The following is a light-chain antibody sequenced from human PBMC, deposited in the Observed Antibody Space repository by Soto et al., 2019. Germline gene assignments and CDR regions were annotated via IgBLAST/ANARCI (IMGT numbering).Light chain of an antibody. CDR3: QQLNGYSLT. CDR2: TAS. V-gene: IGKV1-9*01. J-gene: IGKJ4*01. CDR1: QGIDSH. Sequence: DIQLTQSPSFLSASVGDRVTITCRASQGIDSHLGWYQQKPGIATKLLIYTASTLQDGVPSRFSGSGSGTEFTLTISSLQPEDFATYYGQQLNGYSLTFGGGTKVEIK.